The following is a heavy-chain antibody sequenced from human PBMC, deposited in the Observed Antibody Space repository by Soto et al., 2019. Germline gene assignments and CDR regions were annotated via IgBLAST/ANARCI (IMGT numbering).Heavy chain of an antibody. J-gene: IGHJ5*02. CDR2: IDPSDSYT. CDR3: ARQIVVVPAAIGNWFDP. D-gene: IGHD2-2*01. V-gene: IGHV5-10-1*01. Sequence: HGESLKISCKGSGYSFTSYWISWVRQMPGKGLEWMGRIDPSDSYTNYSPSFQGHVTISADKSISTAYLQWSSLKASDTAMYYCARQIVVVPAAIGNWFDPWGQGTLVTVSS. CDR1: GYSFTSYW.